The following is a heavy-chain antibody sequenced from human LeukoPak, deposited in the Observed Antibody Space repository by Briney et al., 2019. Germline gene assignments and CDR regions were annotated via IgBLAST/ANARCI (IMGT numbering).Heavy chain of an antibody. CDR1: GDSISSSSYY. V-gene: IGHV4-39*01. CDR3: ARPNFGTIAYFDY. J-gene: IGHJ4*02. Sequence: SETPSLTCTVSGDSISSSSYYWGWIRQPPGKGLEWIGSIYYSGSTYYNPSLKSRVTISVDTSNNQFSLKVSSVTAADTAVYYCARPNFGTIAYFDYWGQGTLVTASS. D-gene: IGHD3-10*01. CDR2: IYYSGST.